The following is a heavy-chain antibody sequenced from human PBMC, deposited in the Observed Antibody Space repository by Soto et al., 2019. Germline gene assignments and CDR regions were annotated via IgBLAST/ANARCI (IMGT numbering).Heavy chain of an antibody. Sequence: PSETLSLTCSASGGSITSSSHFGDWVRQPPGKGLEWIGTIYFTGNTYYTPSLKSRLTMSIDTSKNEFSLRLNSVTAADTAVYYCAGQTFTIAAASYGRSNWFDPWGPGTLVTVSS. V-gene: IGHV4-39*01. J-gene: IGHJ5*02. CDR1: GGSITSSSHF. CDR3: AGQTFTIAAASYGRSNWFDP. CDR2: IYFTGNT. D-gene: IGHD6-25*01.